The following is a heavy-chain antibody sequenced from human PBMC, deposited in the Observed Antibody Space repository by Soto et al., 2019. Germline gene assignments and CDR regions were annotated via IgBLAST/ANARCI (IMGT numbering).Heavy chain of an antibody. Sequence: GASVKVSCKASGYTFTSYGISWVRQAPGQGXEWMGWISAYNGNTNYAQKLQGRVTMTTDTSTSTAYMELRSLRSDDTAVYYCARWGDIVVVPAAPYYYYYGMGVWGQGTTVTVYS. V-gene: IGHV1-18*01. CDR3: ARWGDIVVVPAAPYYYYYGMGV. D-gene: IGHD2-2*01. CDR2: ISAYNGNT. J-gene: IGHJ6*02. CDR1: GYTFTSYG.